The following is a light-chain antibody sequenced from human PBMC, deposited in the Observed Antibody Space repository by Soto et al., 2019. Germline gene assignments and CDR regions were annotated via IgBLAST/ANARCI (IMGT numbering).Light chain of an antibody. Sequence: DIQMTQSPSSLSASLGAGVTIACRASQNISTYLNWYQHKPGKAPKLLICAASTLQSGVPSSFSGSGSGTDFTLTISSLQPEDFATYYCLQLNSYPITFGQGTRLEIK. CDR1: QNISTY. CDR2: AAS. V-gene: IGKV1-39*01. CDR3: LQLNSYPIT. J-gene: IGKJ5*01.